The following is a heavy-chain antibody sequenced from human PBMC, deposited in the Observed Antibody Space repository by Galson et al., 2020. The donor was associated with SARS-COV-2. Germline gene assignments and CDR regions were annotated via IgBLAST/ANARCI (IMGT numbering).Heavy chain of an antibody. D-gene: IGHD2-2*01. CDR3: ARQYQLLYRYYDL. J-gene: IGHJ5*02. Sequence: GESLKISCVASGFSLSDYEMNWVRQAPGKGLEWVSYISGGSSSIYYADSVEGRFTISRDNAKNSLLLQMNSLRVEDTGVYYCARQYQLLYRYYDLWGQGTLVSVSA. CDR2: ISGGSSSI. V-gene: IGHV3-48*03. CDR1: GFSLSDYE.